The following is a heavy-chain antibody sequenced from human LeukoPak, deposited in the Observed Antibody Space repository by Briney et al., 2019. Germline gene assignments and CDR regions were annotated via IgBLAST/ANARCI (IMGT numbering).Heavy chain of an antibody. CDR3: ARGGTYYYGSRNWFDP. D-gene: IGHD3-10*01. Sequence: SETLSLTCAVYGGSFSGYYWSWIRQPPGKGLEWIGEINHSGSTNYNPSLKSRVTIPVDTSKNQFSLKLSSVTAADTAVYYCARGGTYYYGSRNWFDPWGQGTLVTVSS. V-gene: IGHV4-34*01. CDR2: INHSGST. J-gene: IGHJ5*02. CDR1: GGSFSGYY.